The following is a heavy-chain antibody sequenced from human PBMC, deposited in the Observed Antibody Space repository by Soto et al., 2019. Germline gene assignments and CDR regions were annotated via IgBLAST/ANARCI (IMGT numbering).Heavy chain of an antibody. V-gene: IGHV5-10-1*01. J-gene: IGHJ6*02. D-gene: IGHD2-21*02. Sequence: PGESLKISCKGSGYSFTSYWISWVRQMPGKGLEWMGRIDPSDSYTNYSPSFQGHVTISADKSISTAYLQWSSLKASDTAMYYCASHRAVTAHYYYYGMDVWGQGTTVTVSS. CDR3: ASHRAVTAHYYYYGMDV. CDR1: GYSFTSYW. CDR2: IDPSDSYT.